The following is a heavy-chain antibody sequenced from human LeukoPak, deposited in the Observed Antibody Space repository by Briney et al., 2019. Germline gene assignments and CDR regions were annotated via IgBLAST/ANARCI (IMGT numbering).Heavy chain of an antibody. Sequence: PSETLSLTCTVSGGSISSSSDYWAWIRQPPGKGLEWIGSIYYSGSTHCNPSLRSRVTISVDTSKNQFSLKLSSVTAADTAVYYCASSSRQWLRDIGDYYYMDVWGKGTTVTVSS. CDR1: GGSISSSSDY. CDR3: ASSSRQWLRDIGDYYYMDV. V-gene: IGHV4-39*01. D-gene: IGHD5-12*01. J-gene: IGHJ6*03. CDR2: IYYSGST.